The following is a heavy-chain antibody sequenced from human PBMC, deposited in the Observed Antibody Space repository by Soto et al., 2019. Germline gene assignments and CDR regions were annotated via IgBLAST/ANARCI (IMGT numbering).Heavy chain of an antibody. Sequence: SETLSLTCAVYGGSFSGYYWSWIRQPPGKGLEWIGEINHSVSTNYNPSLKSRVTISVDTSKNQFSLKLSSVTAADTAVYYCARGGGIYYYDSRGYFYYFDYWGQGTLVTVSS. CDR3: ARGGGIYYYDSRGYFYYFDY. J-gene: IGHJ4*02. V-gene: IGHV4-34*01. D-gene: IGHD3-22*01. CDR2: INHSVST. CDR1: GGSFSGYY.